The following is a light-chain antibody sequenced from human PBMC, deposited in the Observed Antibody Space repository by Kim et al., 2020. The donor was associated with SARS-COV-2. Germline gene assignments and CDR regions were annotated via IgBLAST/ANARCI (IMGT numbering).Light chain of an antibody. Sequence: SESVGDRVTITCRASQTISTWLAWYQQKPGKAPNLLIYLASTLESGVPSRFIGSGSGTEFTLTIDSLQPDDFATYYCQHYSRFPYTFGQGTKVDI. CDR1: QTISTW. CDR3: QHYSRFPYT. J-gene: IGKJ2*01. CDR2: LAS. V-gene: IGKV1-5*03.